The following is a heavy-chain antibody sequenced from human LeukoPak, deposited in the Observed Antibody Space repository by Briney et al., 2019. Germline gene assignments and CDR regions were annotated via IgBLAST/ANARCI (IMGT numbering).Heavy chain of an antibody. D-gene: IGHD5-12*01. V-gene: IGHV3-23*01. Sequence: GGSLRLSCAASGFTFSSYAMSWVRQAPGKGLEWVSAISGSGGSTYYADSVKGRFTISRDNSKNTLYLQMNSLRAEDTAVYYCAKAQSEGGYAPERPWYYYYGMDVWGQGTTVTVSS. CDR3: AKAQSEGGYAPERPWYYYYGMDV. J-gene: IGHJ6*02. CDR2: ISGSGGST. CDR1: GFTFSSYA.